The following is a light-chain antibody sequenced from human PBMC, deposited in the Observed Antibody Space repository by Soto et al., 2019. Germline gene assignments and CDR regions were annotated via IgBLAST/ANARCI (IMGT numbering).Light chain of an antibody. CDR3: QQTYSTLVS. CDR2: SAS. Sequence: DIQMTQSPPSLSSSVGDRVTITCRASQTIRTYLHWYQQKPGKSPNLLIYSASNLQSGVPSRFSGSGSGTDFTLTISSMQPEDSGTYYCQQTYSTLVSFGGGTKVEIK. CDR1: QTIRTY. V-gene: IGKV1-39*01. J-gene: IGKJ4*01.